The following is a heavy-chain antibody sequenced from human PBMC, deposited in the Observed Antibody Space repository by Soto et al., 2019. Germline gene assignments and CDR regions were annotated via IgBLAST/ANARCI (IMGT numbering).Heavy chain of an antibody. J-gene: IGHJ5*02. CDR3: ARVVPGAEAWFGP. V-gene: IGHV1-18*01. D-gene: IGHD2-2*01. CDR2: ISLYSDGT. CDR1: GYTFSNYG. Sequence: ASGKVSCKTSGYTFSNYGITWVRQAPGQPLEWLGWISLYSDGTNYAQKFQGRVPMTTDTSTTTAYMELRSLRSDDTAVYYCARVVPGAEAWFGPWGQGTLVTVSS.